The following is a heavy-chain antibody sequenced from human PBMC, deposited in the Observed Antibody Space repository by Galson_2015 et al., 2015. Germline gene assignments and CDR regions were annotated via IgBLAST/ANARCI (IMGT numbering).Heavy chain of an antibody. CDR1: GYRFTDNW. Sequence: QSGAEVKKPGKSLKISCKASGYRFTDNWIGWVRQLPGKGLEYMGIIYPGDSDTKYSPSFQGQVTISVDKSINTACLQWSSLKASDTAIYYCARLDGFFDHWGQGTLVTVSS. CDR3: ARLDGFFDH. CDR2: IYPGDSDT. V-gene: IGHV5-51*01. J-gene: IGHJ4*02.